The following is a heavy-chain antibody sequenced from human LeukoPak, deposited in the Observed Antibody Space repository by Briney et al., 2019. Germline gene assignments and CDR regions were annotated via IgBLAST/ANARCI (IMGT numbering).Heavy chain of an antibody. CDR3: TTRRQDGW. Sequence: TPGGSLRLSCVGSGFTFSDAWMSWVRQAPGRGLEWVGRIKSKSDGGTIDCAAPVKGRFTISRDDSRNTLYLQMNSLKTEDTAVYYCTTRRQDGWWGQGTLVTVS. J-gene: IGHJ4*02. V-gene: IGHV3-15*01. CDR1: GFTFSDAW. CDR2: IKSKSDGGTI. D-gene: IGHD2-15*01.